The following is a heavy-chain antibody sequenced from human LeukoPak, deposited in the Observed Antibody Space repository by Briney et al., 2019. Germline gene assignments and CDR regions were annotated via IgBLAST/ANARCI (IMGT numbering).Heavy chain of an antibody. D-gene: IGHD1-26*01. V-gene: IGHV3-30-3*01. Sequence: PGRSLRLSCAASGFTFSSYAMHWVRQAPGKGLEWVAVISYDGSNKYYADSVKGRFTISRDNSKNTLYLQMNSLRAEDTAVYYCARDGDPYSGSPRYRAFDIWGQGTMVTVSS. CDR2: ISYDGSNK. CDR1: GFTFSSYA. J-gene: IGHJ3*02. CDR3: ARDGDPYSGSPRYRAFDI.